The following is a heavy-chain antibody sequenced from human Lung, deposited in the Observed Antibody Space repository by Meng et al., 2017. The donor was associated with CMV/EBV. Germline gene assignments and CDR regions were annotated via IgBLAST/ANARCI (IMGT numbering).Heavy chain of an antibody. Sequence: QLLQSGSKLKKPGASVKVSCNASGYTFTRYPMNWVRQAPGQGLEWMGWISTNTGNPTYAQGFTGRFVFSVDTSVSTAYLQISSLKAEDTAVYYCGTLKYTSGFYGPAYWGQGALVTVSS. J-gene: IGHJ4*02. CDR2: ISTNTGNP. D-gene: IGHD6-19*01. V-gene: IGHV7-4-1*02. CDR1: GYTFTRYP. CDR3: GTLKYTSGFYGPAY.